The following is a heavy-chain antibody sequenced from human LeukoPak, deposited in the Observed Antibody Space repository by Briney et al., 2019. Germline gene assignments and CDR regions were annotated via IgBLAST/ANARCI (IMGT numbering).Heavy chain of an antibody. CDR3: LRGDRRDY. Sequence: GGSLRLSCAASGFTFSSYGMHWVRQAPGKGLEWVSSIDSSGGYMFYADSVKGRFIISRDNAKDSLYLQMNSLRVEDTAVYYCLRGDRRDYWGQGTLVTVSS. CDR1: GFTFSSYG. CDR2: IDSSGGYM. J-gene: IGHJ4*02. V-gene: IGHV3-21*06.